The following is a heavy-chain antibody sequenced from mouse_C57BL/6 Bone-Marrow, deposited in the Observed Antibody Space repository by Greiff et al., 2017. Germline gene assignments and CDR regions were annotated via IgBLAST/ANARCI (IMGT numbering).Heavy chain of an antibody. V-gene: IGHV14-3*01. CDR1: GFNIQNTY. J-gene: IGHJ2*02. CDR2: IDPANGNT. CDR3: ARLSQRWLLRY. D-gene: IGHD2-3*01. Sequence: EVKLMESVAELVRPGASVKLSCTASGFNIQNTYMHWVKQRPEQGLEWIGRIDPANGNTKYAPQFKGKATITAYTSSNTAYLQLSSLTSEDTAIYYCARLSQRWLLRYWGKGTSLTVSS.